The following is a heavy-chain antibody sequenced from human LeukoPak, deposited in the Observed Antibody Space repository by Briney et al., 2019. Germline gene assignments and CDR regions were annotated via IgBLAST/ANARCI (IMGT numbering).Heavy chain of an antibody. Sequence: FTVSNDGDTTYYADSVKGRFTISRDNSKNTLYLQINSLRVEDTAVYFCARDHGSSGIDYWGQGTLVTVSS. J-gene: IGHJ4*02. D-gene: IGHD6-6*01. V-gene: IGHV3-53*01. CDR3: ARDHGSSGIDY. CDR2: SNDGDTT.